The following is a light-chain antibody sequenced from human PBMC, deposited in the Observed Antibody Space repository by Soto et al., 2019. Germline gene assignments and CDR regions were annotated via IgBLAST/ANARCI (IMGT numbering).Light chain of an antibody. CDR2: GPS. CDR3: QQYGSSPWT. Sequence: EIVLTQSPGTLSLSPGERATLSCRASQSVSDLAWYQQKPGQAPRLLIYGPSTRATGIPDRVSGSGSGTDFTLTISGLETEDFAVYCCQQYGSSPWTFGQGTKVEIK. V-gene: IGKV3-20*01. J-gene: IGKJ1*01. CDR1: QSVSD.